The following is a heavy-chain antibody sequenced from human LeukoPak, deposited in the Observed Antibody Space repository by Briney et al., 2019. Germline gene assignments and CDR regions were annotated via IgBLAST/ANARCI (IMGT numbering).Heavy chain of an antibody. J-gene: IGHJ4*02. D-gene: IGHD6-19*01. V-gene: IGHV3-48*01. CDR2: ISSSSSTI. CDR1: GFTFNTYT. CDR3: ASGARIAVAAVDY. Sequence: GGSLRLSCAASGFTFNTYTMNWVRQAPGKGLEWVSYISSSSSTIYYADSVKGRFTISRDNAKNSLYLQMNSLRAEDTAVYYCASGARIAVAAVDYWGQGTLVTVSS.